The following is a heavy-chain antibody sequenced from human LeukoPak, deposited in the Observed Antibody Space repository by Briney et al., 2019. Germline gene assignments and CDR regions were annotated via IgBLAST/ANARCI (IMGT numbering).Heavy chain of an antibody. V-gene: IGHV4-59*11. D-gene: IGHD6-19*01. J-gene: IGHJ4*02. CDR3: ARELAVSGKTIFDQ. CDR2: IYYSGST. Sequence: SETLSLTCTVSGGSMSSHYWSWVRQPPGKGLEYIGYIYYSGSTDYNPSLRSRLTISIDTSKNQFSLKLSSVTAADTAVYYCARELAVSGKTIFDQWGQGTLVTVSS. CDR1: GGSMSSHY.